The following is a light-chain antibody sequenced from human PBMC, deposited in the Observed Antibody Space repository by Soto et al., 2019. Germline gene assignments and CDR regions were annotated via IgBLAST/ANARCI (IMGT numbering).Light chain of an antibody. V-gene: IGLV1-44*01. CDR2: SND. CDR1: NSNIGTNP. J-gene: IGLJ2*01. CDR3: AAWYVSLNWVV. Sequence: QSVLTQPHSASGTPGQRVTISCFGSNSNIGTNPVNWYQHLPGTAPKNFIYSNDQRPSGVPDLFSGSKSGTSGSLAISGLHSDDEADYYCAAWYVSLNWVVFGGGTKVTVL.